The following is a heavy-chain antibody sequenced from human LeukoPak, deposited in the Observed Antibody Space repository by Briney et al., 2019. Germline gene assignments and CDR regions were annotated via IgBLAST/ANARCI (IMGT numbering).Heavy chain of an antibody. CDR2: TYYRSKWYN. Sequence: SQTLSLTCVISGDSVSSNSAAWNWIRQSPSRGLEWLGRTYYRSKWYNDYAVSVKSRITINPDTSKNQFSLQLNSVTPEDTAVYYCARVLVDDFWSGPFDYWGQGTLVAVSS. D-gene: IGHD3-3*01. V-gene: IGHV6-1*01. CDR1: GDSVSSNSAA. CDR3: ARVLVDDFWSGPFDY. J-gene: IGHJ4*02.